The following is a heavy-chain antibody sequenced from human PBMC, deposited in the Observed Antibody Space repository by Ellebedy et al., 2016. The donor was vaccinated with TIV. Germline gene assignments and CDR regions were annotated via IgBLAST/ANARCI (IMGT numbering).Heavy chain of an antibody. CDR2: IYSGADGGDT. J-gene: IGHJ4*02. V-gene: IGHV3-NL1*01. Sequence: GESLKISCAASGFTFSNYGMHWVRQAPGKGLEWVSVIYSGADGGDTYYADSVKGRFTISRDNSKNTLYLQMNNLRAEDTAVYYCARDAADNGGKLDYWGQGALVTVSS. CDR3: ARDAADNGGKLDY. D-gene: IGHD4-23*01. CDR1: GFTFSNYG.